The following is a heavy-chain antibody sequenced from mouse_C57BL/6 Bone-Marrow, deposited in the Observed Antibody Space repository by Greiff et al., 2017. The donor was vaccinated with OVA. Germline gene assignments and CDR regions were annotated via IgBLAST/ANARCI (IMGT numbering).Heavy chain of an antibody. D-gene: IGHD1-1*01. CDR1: GYTFTDYN. Sequence: EVQLQQSGPELVKPGASVKIPCKASGYTFTDYNMDWVKQSHGKSLEWIGDINPNNGGTIYNQKFKGKATLTVDKSSSTAYMELRSLTSEDTAVYYCASGGGSSPFAYWGQGTLVTVSA. CDR2: INPNNGGT. V-gene: IGHV1-18*01. CDR3: ASGGGSSPFAY. J-gene: IGHJ3*01.